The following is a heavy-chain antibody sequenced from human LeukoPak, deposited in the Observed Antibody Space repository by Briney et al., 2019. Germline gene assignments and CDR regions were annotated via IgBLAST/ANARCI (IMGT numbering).Heavy chain of an antibody. V-gene: IGHV3-74*01. CDR2: IDSDASST. CDR3: AKDLSYSGIDY. Sequence: PGGSLRLSCAASGVIFSSSWMHWVRQAPGKGLVWVSGIDSDASSTSYADSVRGRFTISRDNAKNTLYLQMHNLRVEDTAIYYCAKDLSYSGIDYWGQGTLVTVSS. D-gene: IGHD1-26*01. J-gene: IGHJ4*02. CDR1: GVIFSSSW.